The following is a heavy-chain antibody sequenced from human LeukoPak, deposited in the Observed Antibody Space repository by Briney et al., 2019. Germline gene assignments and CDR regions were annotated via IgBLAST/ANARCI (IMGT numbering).Heavy chain of an antibody. CDR2: LNPHSGGT. J-gene: IGHJ6*02. CDR3: ARGFRLINGLDV. V-gene: IGHV1-2*02. CDR1: GYTLTDYY. Sequence: ASVKVSFTASGYTLTDYYIYWVRQAPGQGLEWLGWLNPHSGGTNYAQKFQGRVTLTSDTSISTAYMELSPLTSDDTAIYYCARGFRLINGLDVWGQGTTVIVSS. D-gene: IGHD2-21*01.